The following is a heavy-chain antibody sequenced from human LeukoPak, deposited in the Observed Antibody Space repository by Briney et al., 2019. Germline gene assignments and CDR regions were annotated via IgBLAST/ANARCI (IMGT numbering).Heavy chain of an antibody. D-gene: IGHD4-17*01. CDR2: ITDNSGRT. V-gene: IGHV3-23*01. Sequence: QAGGSLTLSCAASGFSFDYYAMSWVRQAPGKGLEWVSTITDNSGRTYYADSAKGRFTISRDNSKSTLFLQMNSLRAEDTAVYYCARVRYGELDVWGQGTTVTVSS. CDR1: GFSFDYYA. J-gene: IGHJ6*02. CDR3: ARVRYGELDV.